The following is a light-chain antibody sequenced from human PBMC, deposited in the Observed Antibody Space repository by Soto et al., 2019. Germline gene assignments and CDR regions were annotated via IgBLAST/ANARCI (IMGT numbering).Light chain of an antibody. Sequence: DIQMTQSPSTLSASVGDRVTITCRASQSISSWLAWYQQKPGKAPNLLIYKASSLESGVPSRFSGSGSGTEFTLTISSLQPDDFATYSWQQYNSYPRTFGGWTKVEIK. CDR2: KAS. CDR1: QSISSW. V-gene: IGKV1-5*03. J-gene: IGKJ4*01. CDR3: QQYNSYPRT.